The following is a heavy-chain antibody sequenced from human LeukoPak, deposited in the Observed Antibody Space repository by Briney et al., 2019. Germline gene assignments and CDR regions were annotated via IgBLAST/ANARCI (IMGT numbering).Heavy chain of an antibody. V-gene: IGHV4-59*06. CDR2: IYYSGST. Sequence: SETLSLTCTVSGGSISSYYWSWIRQPPGKGLEWIGYIYYSGSTYYNPSLKSRVTISVDTSKNQFSLKLSSVTAADTAVYYCARAKTYYYDSTSFDYWGQGTLVTVSS. CDR3: ARAKTYYYDSTSFDY. J-gene: IGHJ4*02. D-gene: IGHD3-22*01. CDR1: GGSISSYY.